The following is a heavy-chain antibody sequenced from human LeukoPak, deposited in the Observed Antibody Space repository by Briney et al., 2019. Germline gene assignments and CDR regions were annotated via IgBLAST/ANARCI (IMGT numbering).Heavy chain of an antibody. CDR1: GGSLNSPNYY. Sequence: SETLSLTCIVSGGSLNSPNYYWGWIRQPPGKGLEWIGTISYSGTTYYNPSLKSRLNISVDTSKNQFSLKLTSVTAADTSVYYCARHDYYGSLNWFDPWGQGTLITVSS. D-gene: IGHD3-10*01. CDR2: ISYSGTT. V-gene: IGHV4-39*01. CDR3: ARHDYYGSLNWFDP. J-gene: IGHJ5*02.